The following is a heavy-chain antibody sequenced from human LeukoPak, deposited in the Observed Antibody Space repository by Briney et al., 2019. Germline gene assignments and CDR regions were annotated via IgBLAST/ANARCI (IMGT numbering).Heavy chain of an antibody. CDR2: IYYSGST. CDR3: ARRSVVTAINFDAFDI. J-gene: IGHJ3*02. V-gene: IGHV4-59*08. Sequence: SETLSLTCTVSGGSISSYYWSWIRQPPGKGLEWIGYIYYSGSTNYNPSLKSRVTISVDTSKNQFSLKLSSVTAADTAVYYCARRSVVTAINFDAFDIWGQGAMVTVSS. D-gene: IGHD2-21*02. CDR1: GGSISSYY.